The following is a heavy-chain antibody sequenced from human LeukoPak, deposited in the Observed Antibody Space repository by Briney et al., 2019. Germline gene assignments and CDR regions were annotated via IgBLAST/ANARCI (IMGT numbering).Heavy chain of an antibody. CDR3: AKDLSRGGNP. CDR1: GFTFSSYD. Sequence: GGSLRLSCAASGFTFSSYDMHWVRQATGKGLEWVSALSTAGDTYYPGSVKGRFTISRENAKNSLYLQMKSLRAEDTAAYYCAKDLSRGGNPWGQGTLVTVSS. V-gene: IGHV3-13*01. D-gene: IGHD5-24*01. J-gene: IGHJ5*02. CDR2: LSTAGDT.